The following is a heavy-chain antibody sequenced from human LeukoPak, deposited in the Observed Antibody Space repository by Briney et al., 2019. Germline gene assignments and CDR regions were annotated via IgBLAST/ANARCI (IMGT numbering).Heavy chain of an antibody. CDR2: INHSGST. Sequence: PSETLSLTCAVYGGSFSGYYWSWIRQPPGKGLEWIGEINHSGSTNYNPSLKSRVTISVDTSKNQFSLKLSSVTAADTAVYYCARGVPSGSYYRGAYYYYYGMDVWDQGTTVTVSS. J-gene: IGHJ6*02. CDR3: ARGVPSGSYYRGAYYYYYGMDV. CDR1: GGSFSGYY. D-gene: IGHD1-26*01. V-gene: IGHV4-34*01.